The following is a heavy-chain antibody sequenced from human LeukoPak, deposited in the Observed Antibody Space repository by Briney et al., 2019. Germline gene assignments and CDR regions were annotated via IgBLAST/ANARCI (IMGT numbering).Heavy chain of an antibody. D-gene: IGHD7-27*01. Sequence: GSSVKVSCKASGGTFSNYAISWVRQAPGQELEWMGRIIPILGVANYAQKFQGRVSITADKSTGTAYMELSSLRSEDTAVYFCARAPGNDAFDIWGQGTMVTVSS. CDR1: GGTFSNYA. V-gene: IGHV1-69*04. CDR3: ARAPGNDAFDI. J-gene: IGHJ3*02. CDR2: IIPILGVA.